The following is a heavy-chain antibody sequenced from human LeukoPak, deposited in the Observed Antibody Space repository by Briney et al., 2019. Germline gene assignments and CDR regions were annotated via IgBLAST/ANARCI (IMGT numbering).Heavy chain of an antibody. Sequence: PGGSLRLSCAASGFTFSSYGMHWVRQAPGKGLEWVAFIRYDGSNKYYADSVKGRFTISRDNSKNTLYLQMNSLRAEDTAVYYCAKKMYWGAENWNPRNAFDIWGQGTMVTVSS. J-gene: IGHJ3*02. CDR3: AKKMYWGAENWNPRNAFDI. CDR1: GFTFSSYG. D-gene: IGHD1-1*01. V-gene: IGHV3-30*02. CDR2: IRYDGSNK.